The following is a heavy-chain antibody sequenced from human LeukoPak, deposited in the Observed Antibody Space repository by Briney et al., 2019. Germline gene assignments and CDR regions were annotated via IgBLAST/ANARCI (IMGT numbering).Heavy chain of an antibody. V-gene: IGHV1-2*02. J-gene: IGHJ4*02. CDR3: ARGLLSGWYYFDY. Sequence: ASVKVSCKASGYTFTGYYMHWVRQAPGQGLEWMGWINPNSGGTNYAQKFQGRVTMTRDTSISTAYMELSRLRSEDTAVYYCARGLLSGWYYFDYWGQGTLVTVSS. CDR2: INPNSGGT. D-gene: IGHD6-19*01. CDR1: GYTFTGYY.